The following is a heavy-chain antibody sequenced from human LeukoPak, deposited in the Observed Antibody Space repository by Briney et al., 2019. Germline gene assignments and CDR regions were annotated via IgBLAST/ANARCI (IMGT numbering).Heavy chain of an antibody. CDR3: ARRLPGYYYYMDV. CDR2: IYYRGST. Sequence: PSETLSLTCTVSGGSISSSSYYWGWIRQPPGKGLEWIGYIYYRGSTNYNPSLKSRVTILVDTSKNQFSLRLSSVTAADTAVYYCARRLPGYYYYMDVWGQGTTVTVSS. J-gene: IGHJ6*03. V-gene: IGHV4-61*05. CDR1: GGSISSSSYY. D-gene: IGHD2-15*01.